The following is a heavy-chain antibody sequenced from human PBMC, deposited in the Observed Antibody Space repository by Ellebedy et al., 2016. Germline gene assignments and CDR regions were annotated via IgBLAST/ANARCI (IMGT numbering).Heavy chain of an antibody. CDR1: GFTFSSYW. D-gene: IGHD3-10*01. V-gene: IGHV3-7*03. CDR3: ARYGLSGTFDY. CDR2: IKNDERGK. Sequence: GGSLRLSCAASGFTFSSYWMGWVRQAPGQGLEWVANIKNDERGKYFVDSVKGRFTISRDNAKNSVYLQMSSLRAEDTAVYYCARYGLSGTFDYWGQGTPVTVSS. J-gene: IGHJ4*02.